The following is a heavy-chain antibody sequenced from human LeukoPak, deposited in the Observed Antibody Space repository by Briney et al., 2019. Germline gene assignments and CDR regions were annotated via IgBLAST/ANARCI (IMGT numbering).Heavy chain of an antibody. CDR3: ARGYSYGRFDC. CDR1: GYSISSGYY. CDR2: IYHSGST. J-gene: IGHJ4*02. D-gene: IGHD5-18*01. V-gene: IGHV4-38-2*01. Sequence: PSETLSLTCAVSGYSISSGYYWGWIRQPPGKGLEWIGGIYHSGSTYYNPSLKGRVTISVDTSKNQFSLKLSSVTAADTAVYYCARGYSYGRFDCWGQGTLVTVSS.